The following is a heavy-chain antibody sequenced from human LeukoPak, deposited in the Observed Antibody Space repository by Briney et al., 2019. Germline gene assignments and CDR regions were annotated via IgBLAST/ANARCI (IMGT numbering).Heavy chain of an antibody. D-gene: IGHD6-13*01. CDR2: ISAYNGNT. V-gene: IGHV1-18*01. CDR3: AREKPGYRYFDY. Sequence: ASVKVSCKASGYTFTSYGISWVRQAPGQGLEWMGWISAYNGNTNYAQKFQGRVTITADESTSTAYMELSSLRSEDTAVYYCAREKPGYRYFDYWGQGTLVTVSS. CDR1: GYTFTSYG. J-gene: IGHJ4*02.